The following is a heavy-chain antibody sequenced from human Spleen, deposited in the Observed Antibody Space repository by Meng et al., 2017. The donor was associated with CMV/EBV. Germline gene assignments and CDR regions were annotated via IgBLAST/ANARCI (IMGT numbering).Heavy chain of an antibody. V-gene: IGHV3-30*02. Sequence: GGSLRLSCAASGFTFSSYGMHWVRQAPGKGLEWVAFIRYDGSNKYYADSVKGRFTISRDNSKNTLYLQMNSLRAEDTAVYYCARDPTSLLWFGEVDYWGQGTLVTVSS. CDR2: IRYDGSNK. CDR3: ARDPTSLLWFGEVDY. J-gene: IGHJ4*02. D-gene: IGHD3-10*01. CDR1: GFTFSSYG.